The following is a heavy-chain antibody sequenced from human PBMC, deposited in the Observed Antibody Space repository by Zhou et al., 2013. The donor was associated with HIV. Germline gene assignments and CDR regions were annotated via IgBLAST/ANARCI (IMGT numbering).Heavy chain of an antibody. J-gene: IGHJ4*02. CDR2: IIPIFGTT. Sequence: QVQLVQSGAEVKKPGSSVKVSCKASGGTFNNYAFSWVRQAPGQRLEWMGGIIPIFGTTNYAQNFQGRVTITTDEGTSTAYMELRSLRSEDTAVYYCATRGGNYYDSGGEDYFDYWGQGTLVTVVL. CDR3: ATRGGNYYDSGGEDYFDY. CDR1: GGTFNNYA. D-gene: IGHD3-22*01. V-gene: IGHV1-69*05.